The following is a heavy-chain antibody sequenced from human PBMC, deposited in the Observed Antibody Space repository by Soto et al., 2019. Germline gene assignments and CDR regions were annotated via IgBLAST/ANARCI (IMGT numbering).Heavy chain of an antibody. D-gene: IGHD1-26*01. CDR2: IYYSGTT. Sequence: PSETLSLTCSVSGDSMSSGTYHWDWIRQPPGKGLEWIGTIYYSGTTYYNPSLKSRVTISVDTSKNQFSLKLSSVTAADTAVYYCAREGGIVGATAADYWGQGTLVTVSS. V-gene: IGHV4-39*07. CDR3: AREGGIVGATAADY. CDR1: GDSMSSGTYH. J-gene: IGHJ4*02.